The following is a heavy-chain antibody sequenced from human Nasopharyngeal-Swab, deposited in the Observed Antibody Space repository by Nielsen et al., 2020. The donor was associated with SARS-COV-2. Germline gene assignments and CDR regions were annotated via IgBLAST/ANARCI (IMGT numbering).Heavy chain of an antibody. CDR3: ARVLDGYNGFDY. CDR1: GFTFSHYA. D-gene: IGHD5-24*01. V-gene: IGHV3-53*01. Sequence: GGSLRLSCAASGFTFSHYAMSWVRQAPGKGLEWVSIIYPGGSTYYADSVKGRFTISRDSSRNTLYLQMNSLTAEDTAVYYCARVLDGYNGFDYWGQGTLVTVSS. J-gene: IGHJ4*02. CDR2: IYPGGST.